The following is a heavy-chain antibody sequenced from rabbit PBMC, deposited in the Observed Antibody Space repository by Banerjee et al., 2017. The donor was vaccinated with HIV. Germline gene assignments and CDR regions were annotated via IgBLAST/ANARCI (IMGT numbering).Heavy chain of an antibody. CDR1: GFSFSSNYW. J-gene: IGHJ4*01. D-gene: IGHD4-1*01. Sequence: QQQLEESGGGLVKPGGTLTLTCTASGFSFSSNYWICWVRQAPGKGLEWIACIHVGGDGNTYYASWAKGPFTISKTSSTTVTLQMTSLTAADTATYFCARDLAGVIGWNFNLWGQGTLVTVS. CDR2: IHVGGDGNT. V-gene: IGHV1S45*01. CDR3: ARDLAGVIGWNFNL.